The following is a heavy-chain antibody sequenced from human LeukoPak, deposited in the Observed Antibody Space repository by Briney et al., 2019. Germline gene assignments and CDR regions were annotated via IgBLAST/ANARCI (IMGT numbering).Heavy chain of an antibody. CDR1: GFTFTTYS. CDR2: ISSGALTT. CDR3: GRVAPNREIDY. Sequence: GGSLRLSCAASGFTFTTYSMIWVRQAPGRRLEWVSYISSGALTTYYAESVKGRFTISRDNAKSSLYLQMNSLRDEDTAVYYCGRVAPNREIDYWGPGTLVTVSS. J-gene: IGHJ4*02. V-gene: IGHV3-48*02. D-gene: IGHD1-14*01.